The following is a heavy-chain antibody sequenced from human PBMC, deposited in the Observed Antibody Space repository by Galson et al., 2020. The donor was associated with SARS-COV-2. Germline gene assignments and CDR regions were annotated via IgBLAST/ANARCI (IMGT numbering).Heavy chain of an antibody. CDR3: ARGSGSGSYYVRFDY. D-gene: IGHD1-26*01. CDR1: GFTFSSYW. J-gene: IGHJ4*02. V-gene: IGHV3-74*01. Sequence: TGGSLRLSCAASGFTFSSYWMHWVRQAPGKGLVWVSRINSDGSSTSYADSVKGRFTISRDNTKNTLYLQMNSLRAEDTAVYYCARGSGSGSYYVRFDYWGQGTLVTVSS. CDR2: INSDGSST.